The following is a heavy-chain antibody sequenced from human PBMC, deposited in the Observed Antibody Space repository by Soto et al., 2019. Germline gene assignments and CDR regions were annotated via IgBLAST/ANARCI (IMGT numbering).Heavy chain of an antibody. V-gene: IGHV1-69*12. CDR3: ASGIQLWLRRINNGYSG. D-gene: IGHD5-18*01. Sequence: QVQLVQSGAEVTKPESSVKVSCKAPGGTFSTYAISWVRQAPGHGLEWMGGLSPMFGTANYAQRFQDRVTITADESTNTVYMELSSLRSEDTAVYFCASGIQLWLRRINNGYSGWGQGTLVTVSS. CDR1: GGTFSTYA. J-gene: IGHJ4*02. CDR2: LSPMFGTA.